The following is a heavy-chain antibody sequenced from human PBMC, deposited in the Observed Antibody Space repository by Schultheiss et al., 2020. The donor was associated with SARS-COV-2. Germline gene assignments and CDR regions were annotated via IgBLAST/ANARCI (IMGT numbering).Heavy chain of an antibody. V-gene: IGHV2-5*08. Sequence: TLSLTCTVSGGSISSGGYYWSWIRQPPGKALEWLALIYWDDDKRYSPSLKSRLTITKDTSKNQVVLTMTNMDPVDTATYYCAHELEYSSSYYFDYWGQGTLVTVSS. D-gene: IGHD6-6*01. CDR1: GGSISSGGYY. J-gene: IGHJ4*02. CDR3: AHELEYSSSYYFDY. CDR2: IYWDDDK.